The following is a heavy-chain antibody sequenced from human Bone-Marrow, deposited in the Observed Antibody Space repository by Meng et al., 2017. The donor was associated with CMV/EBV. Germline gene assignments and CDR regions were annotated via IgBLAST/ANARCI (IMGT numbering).Heavy chain of an antibody. D-gene: IGHD4-23*01. V-gene: IGHV3-48*03. Sequence: GEYLKISCAASGFTFSSYEMNWVRQAPGKGLEWVSYISSSGSTIYYADSVKGRFTISRDNAKNSLYLQMNSLRAEDTAVYYCARGLRGRWAASAFDIWGQGTMFTVSS. CDR1: GFTFSSYE. CDR3: ARGLRGRWAASAFDI. CDR2: ISSSGSTI. J-gene: IGHJ3*02.